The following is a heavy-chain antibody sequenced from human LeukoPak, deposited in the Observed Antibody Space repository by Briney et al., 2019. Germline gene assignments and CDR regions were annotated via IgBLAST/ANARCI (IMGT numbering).Heavy chain of an antibody. V-gene: IGHV3-21*01. CDR1: GFTFSSDS. J-gene: IGHJ4*02. CDR2: ISSSSSYI. CDR3: ARDVCSGGSCYGGDY. D-gene: IGHD2-15*01. Sequence: GGSLRLSCAASGFTFSSDSMNWVRQAPGKGLEWVSSISSSSSYIYYADSVKGRFTISRDNAKNSLYLQMNSLRAEDTAVYYCARDVCSGGSCYGGDYWGQGTLVTVSS.